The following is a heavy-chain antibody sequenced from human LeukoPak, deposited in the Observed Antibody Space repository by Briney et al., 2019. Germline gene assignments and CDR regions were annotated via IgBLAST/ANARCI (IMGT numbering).Heavy chain of an antibody. CDR1: SGSMSGHC. J-gene: IGHJ3*02. Sequence: SETLSLTCTVSSGSMSGHCWIWIRQSPGKGLQWIGYIYYSGKTYYNPSLQSRVTLSVDTSRSHFSLRLASVTAADTALYYFARLLNNDGSGDPDTFDIWGLGTMVTVSS. CDR2: IYYSGKT. CDR3: ARLLNNDGSGDPDTFDI. V-gene: IGHV4-59*11. D-gene: IGHD3-22*01.